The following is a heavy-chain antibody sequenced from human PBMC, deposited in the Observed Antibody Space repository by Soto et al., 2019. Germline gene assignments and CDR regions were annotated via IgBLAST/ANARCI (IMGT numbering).Heavy chain of an antibody. Sequence: QVQLVQSGAEVKKPGASMKVSCKASGYTFTGQYIHWVRQAPGQGLEWMGWINPNSGGTNYARKFQGWVTMTRDTSISTAYMELSRLRSDDTAVYYCARGYCSSTSCHFDYWGQGTLVTVSS. J-gene: IGHJ4*02. CDR2: INPNSGGT. CDR3: ARGYCSSTSCHFDY. D-gene: IGHD2-2*01. V-gene: IGHV1-2*04. CDR1: GYTFTGQY.